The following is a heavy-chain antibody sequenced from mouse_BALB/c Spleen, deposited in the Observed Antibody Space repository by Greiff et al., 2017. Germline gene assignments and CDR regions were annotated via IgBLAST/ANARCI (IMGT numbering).Heavy chain of an antibody. V-gene: IGHV6-6*02. Sequence: EVKLMESGGGLVQPGGSMKLSCVASGFTFSNYWMNWVRQSPEKGLEWVAEIRLKSNNYATHYAESVKGRFTISRDDSKSSVYLQMNNLRAEDTGIYYCTRTITTGPWFAYWGQGTLVTVSA. CDR3: TRTITTGPWFAY. CDR2: IRLKSNNYAT. D-gene: IGHD1-2*01. J-gene: IGHJ3*01. CDR1: GFTFSNYW.